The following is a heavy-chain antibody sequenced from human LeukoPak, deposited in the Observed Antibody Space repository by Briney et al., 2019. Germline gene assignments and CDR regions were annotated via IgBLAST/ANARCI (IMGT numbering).Heavy chain of an antibody. D-gene: IGHD6-13*01. CDR3: ARTRSQGIAAQYFDY. V-gene: IGHV4-34*01. Sequence: PSETLSLTCAVYGESLSKYYWTWIRQSPGKGLEWIGEINHRGSTNLNPSLKSRVTLSVDTSKSQFSLKLTSVTAADTAVYYCARTRSQGIAAQYFDYWGQGTLVTVSS. CDR1: GESLSKYY. CDR2: INHRGST. J-gene: IGHJ4*02.